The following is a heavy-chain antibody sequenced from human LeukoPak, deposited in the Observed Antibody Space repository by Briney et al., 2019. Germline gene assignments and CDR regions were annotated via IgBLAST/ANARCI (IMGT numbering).Heavy chain of an antibody. D-gene: IGHD3-10*01. CDR3: ARRTTGSGPFQH. CDR1: GASISSDSNY. J-gene: IGHJ1*01. CDR2: IYHTGST. Sequence: SETLSLTCTVSGASISSDSNYWAWVRQPPGKGLQWIGSIYHTGSTFYNPSLMSRVSISIDSSKNQFSLKLSSVTAADTAVYYCARRTTGSGPFQHWGQGTLVTVSS. V-gene: IGHV4-39*07.